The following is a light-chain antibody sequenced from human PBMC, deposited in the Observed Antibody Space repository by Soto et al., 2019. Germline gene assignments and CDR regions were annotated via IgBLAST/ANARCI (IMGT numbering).Light chain of an antibody. CDR2: NVS. V-gene: IGLV2-14*03. Sequence: QSATTQPASVSGSPGESITISCTGTSSDVGGYNSVSWYQHHPGKAPKLMIYNVSNRPSGVSNRFSGSKSGNTASLTISGLQAEDEADYYCSSYTTSSTYVFGTGTKVTV. CDR3: SSYTTSSTYV. J-gene: IGLJ1*01. CDR1: SSDVGGYNS.